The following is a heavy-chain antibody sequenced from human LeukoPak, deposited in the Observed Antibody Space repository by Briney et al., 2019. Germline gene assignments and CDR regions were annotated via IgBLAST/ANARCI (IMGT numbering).Heavy chain of an antibody. CDR1: GFTFSSYS. CDR3: ARDVLTGSFDY. Sequence: GGSLRLSCAASGFTFSSYSMNWVRQAPGKGLEWVSSISSSSYIYYADSVKGRFTISRDNAKNSLYLQMNSLRAEDTAVYYCARDVLTGSFDYWGQGTLVTVSS. J-gene: IGHJ4*02. CDR2: ISSSSYI. D-gene: IGHD3-9*01. V-gene: IGHV3-21*01.